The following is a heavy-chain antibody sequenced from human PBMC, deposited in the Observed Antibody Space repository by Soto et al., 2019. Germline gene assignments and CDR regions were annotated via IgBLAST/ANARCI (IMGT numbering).Heavy chain of an antibody. CDR2: ISGSGGST. CDR1: GFTFSSYA. V-gene: IGHV3-23*01. Sequence: EVHLLESGGGLVQPGGSLRLSCAASGFTFSSYAMSWVRQAPGKGLEWVSAISGSGGSTYYADSVKGRFTISRDNSKNTLYLQMNSLRAEDTAVYYCAKGNGYSSGWYDYWGQGTLVIVSS. D-gene: IGHD6-19*01. CDR3: AKGNGYSSGWYDY. J-gene: IGHJ4*02.